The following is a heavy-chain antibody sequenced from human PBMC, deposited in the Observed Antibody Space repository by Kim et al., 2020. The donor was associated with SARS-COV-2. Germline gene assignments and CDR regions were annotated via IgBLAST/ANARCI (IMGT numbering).Heavy chain of an antibody. V-gene: IGHV4-39*01. Sequence: ETLSLTCTVSGGSISSSSYYWGWIRQPPGKGLEWIGSIYYSGSTYYNPSLKSRVTISVDTSKNQFSLKLSSVTAADTAVYYCARHPLSLLWFENAFDIWGQGTMVTVSS. D-gene: IGHD3-10*01. CDR2: IYYSGST. CDR1: GGSISSSSYY. CDR3: ARHPLSLLWFENAFDI. J-gene: IGHJ3*02.